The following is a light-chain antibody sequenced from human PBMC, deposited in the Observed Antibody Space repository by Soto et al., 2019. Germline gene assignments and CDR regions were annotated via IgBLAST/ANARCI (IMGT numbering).Light chain of an antibody. Sequence: EIVLTQSPATLSLSPGERATLSCRASQSVSSYLAWYQQKPGQAPRLLIYDASNRATGIPARCSGSGSGTAFTLTISSLAPEDFAVYYFQQRSNWPLTFGGGTKVEIK. CDR3: QQRSNWPLT. CDR2: DAS. J-gene: IGKJ4*01. V-gene: IGKV3-11*01. CDR1: QSVSSY.